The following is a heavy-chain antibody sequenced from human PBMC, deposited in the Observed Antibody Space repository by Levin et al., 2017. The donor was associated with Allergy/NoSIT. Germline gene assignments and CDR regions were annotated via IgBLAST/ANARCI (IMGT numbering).Heavy chain of an antibody. CDR1: GFTFSNYA. Sequence: PGGSLRLSCAASGFTFSNYAMSWVRQAPGKGLEWVSAITNSGRTYYSDSVKGRFTVSRDNSKNTLYLHMNSLRADDTAVYYCAKEMTTVIPVFDYWGQGTLVTVSS. J-gene: IGHJ4*02. CDR3: AKEMTTVIPVFDY. D-gene: IGHD4-17*01. CDR2: ITNSGRT. V-gene: IGHV3-23*01.